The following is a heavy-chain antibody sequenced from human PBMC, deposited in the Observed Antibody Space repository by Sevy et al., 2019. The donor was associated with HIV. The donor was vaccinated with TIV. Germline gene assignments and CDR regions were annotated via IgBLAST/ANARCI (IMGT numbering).Heavy chain of an antibody. CDR1: GFSFSSYE. Sequence: GGSLRLSCAASGFSFSSYEMNWVRQAPGKGLEWVSFITSGVSTKHYSDSGRGRFTIPRDNAKYSLSLQMNSLRAEDTAIYYCARDLPPSATTVAHFDYWGQGTLVTVSS. V-gene: IGHV3-48*03. D-gene: IGHD4-17*01. CDR3: ARDLPPSATTVAHFDY. J-gene: IGHJ4*02. CDR2: ITSGVSTK.